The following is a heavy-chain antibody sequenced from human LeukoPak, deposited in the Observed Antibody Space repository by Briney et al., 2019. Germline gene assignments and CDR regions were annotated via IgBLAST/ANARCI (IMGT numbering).Heavy chain of an antibody. Sequence: SETLSLTCSVSGGSFSGYHWSWIRQPPGKGLEVIGYIYYTGSTHYNPSLKSRVTISLDTSKNQFSLKLNSVTAADTAVYYCARSREPVVYFDYWGQGTLVTVSS. CDR1: GGSFSGYH. V-gene: IGHV4-59*01. J-gene: IGHJ4*02. D-gene: IGHD1-14*01. CDR2: IYYTGST. CDR3: ARSREPVVYFDY.